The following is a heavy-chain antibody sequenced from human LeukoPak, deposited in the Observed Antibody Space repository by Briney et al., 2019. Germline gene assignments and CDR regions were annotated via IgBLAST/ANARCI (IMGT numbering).Heavy chain of an antibody. D-gene: IGHD6-13*01. Sequence: SETLSLTCTVSGGSISSYYWSWIRQPPGKGPEWIGYIYYSGSTNYNPSLKSRVTISVDTSKNQFSLKLSSVTAADTAVYYCARAIAAAGTNWFNPWGQGTLVTVSS. J-gene: IGHJ5*02. CDR2: IYYSGST. CDR3: ARAIAAAGTNWFNP. V-gene: IGHV4-59*01. CDR1: GGSISSYY.